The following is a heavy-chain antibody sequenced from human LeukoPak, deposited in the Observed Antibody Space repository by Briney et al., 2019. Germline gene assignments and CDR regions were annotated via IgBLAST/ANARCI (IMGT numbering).Heavy chain of an antibody. D-gene: IGHD3-10*01. J-gene: IGHJ4*02. CDR1: LYTFTSYY. Sequence: ASVKVSCKASLYTFTSYYMHWVRQAPRQGLEWMGIINPSGGSTSYAQKFQGRVTMTRDTSTSTVYMELSSLRSEDTAVYYCARVDGSGVHFDYWGQGTLVTVSS. CDR2: INPSGGST. CDR3: ARVDGSGVHFDY. V-gene: IGHV1-46*01.